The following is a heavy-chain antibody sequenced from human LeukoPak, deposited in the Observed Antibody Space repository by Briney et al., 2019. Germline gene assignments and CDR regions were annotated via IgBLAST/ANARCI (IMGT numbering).Heavy chain of an antibody. CDR1: GFTFSSYA. Sequence: PGGSLRLSCAASGFTFSSYAMSWVRQAPGKGLEWVSAISGSGGSTYYADSVKGRFTISRDNSKNTLYLQMNSLRAEDTAVYYCAKLWRIVVVITPIDYWGQGTLVTVSS. J-gene: IGHJ4*02. V-gene: IGHV3-23*01. CDR3: AKLWRIVVVITPIDY. D-gene: IGHD3-22*01. CDR2: ISGSGGST.